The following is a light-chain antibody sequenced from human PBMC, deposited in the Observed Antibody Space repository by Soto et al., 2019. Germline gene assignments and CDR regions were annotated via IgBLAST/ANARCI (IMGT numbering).Light chain of an antibody. CDR3: QQYNNWPPWT. Sequence: EIVMTQSPATLSVSPGERATLSCRASQSVSSNLAWYQQKPGQAPRLLIYVASTRATGIPARFSGSGSGTEFTLNNSSLQSEDFAVYYWQQYNNWPPWTFGQGTKVEIK. V-gene: IGKV3-15*01. CDR2: VAS. CDR1: QSVSSN. J-gene: IGKJ1*01.